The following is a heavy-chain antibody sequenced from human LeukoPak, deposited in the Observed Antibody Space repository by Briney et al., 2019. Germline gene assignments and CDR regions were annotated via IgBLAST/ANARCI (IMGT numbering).Heavy chain of an antibody. CDR1: GGSISSYY. CDR3: ARVRLRPPTGYYYYGMDV. V-gene: IGHV4-59*01. Sequence: SETLSLTCTVSGGSISSYYWSWLRQPPGKGLEWIGSIYYSGSTNYNPSLKSRVTISVDTSKNQFSLKLSSVTAADTAVYYCARVRLRPPTGYYYYGMDVWGQGTTVTVSS. CDR2: IYYSGST. D-gene: IGHD4-17*01. J-gene: IGHJ6*02.